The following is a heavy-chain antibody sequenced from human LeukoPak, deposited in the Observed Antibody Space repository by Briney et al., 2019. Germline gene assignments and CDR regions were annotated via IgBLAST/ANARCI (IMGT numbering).Heavy chain of an antibody. CDR1: GGSFSGYY. Sequence: SETLSLTCAVYGGSFSGYYWSWIRQPPGKGLEWIGEINHSGSTNYNPSLKSRVTISVDTSKNQFSLKLSSVTAADTAVYYCARDPGYCSSTSCHEYNWFDPWGQGTLVTVSS. V-gene: IGHV4-34*01. CDR2: INHSGST. J-gene: IGHJ5*02. CDR3: ARDPGYCSSTSCHEYNWFDP. D-gene: IGHD2-2*01.